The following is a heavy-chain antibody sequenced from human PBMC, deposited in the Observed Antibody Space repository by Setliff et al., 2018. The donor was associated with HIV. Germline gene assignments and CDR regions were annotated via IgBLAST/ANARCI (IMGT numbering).Heavy chain of an antibody. D-gene: IGHD6-19*01. V-gene: IGHV3-74*01. CDR1: GFTFSGYW. J-gene: IGHJ1*01. Sequence: GGSLRLSCAASGFTFSGYWMHWVRQAPGKGLVWVSRINSDGSSTTYADSVKGRFTISRDNAKNSLYLQMNSLRAEDTDVYYCAGESSIAVAEYFQHWGQGTLVTVSS. CDR2: INSDGSST. CDR3: AGESSIAVAEYFQH.